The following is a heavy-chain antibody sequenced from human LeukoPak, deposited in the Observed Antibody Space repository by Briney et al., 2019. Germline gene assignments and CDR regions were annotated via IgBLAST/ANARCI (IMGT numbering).Heavy chain of an antibody. D-gene: IGHD2-15*01. J-gene: IGHJ4*02. V-gene: IGHV4-4*07. Sequence: SETLSLTCTVSGGSISSYYWSWIRQPAPTGQEWVGRIYTSGSTNYNHTLKSRVTMSADTSKTQFSLRVSSVTAADAAVYYCASMSGSYYSSTWDYWGQGTLVTVSS. CDR3: ASMSGSYYSSTWDY. CDR1: GGSISSYY. CDR2: IYTSGST.